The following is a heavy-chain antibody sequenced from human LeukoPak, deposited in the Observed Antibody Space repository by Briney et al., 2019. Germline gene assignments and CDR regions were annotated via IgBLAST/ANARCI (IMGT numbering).Heavy chain of an antibody. CDR2: INRSAST. Sequence: SETLSLTCAVYGGSFSGYYWSWIRQPPGKGLEWIGEINRSASTNYNPSLKSRVTISIDTSKNQFSLKLSSVTAADTAVYYCARRGPPRTMLRGVKSGWFDPWGQGTLVTVSS. V-gene: IGHV4-34*01. CDR3: ARRGPPRTMLRGVKSGWFDP. CDR1: GGSFSGYY. D-gene: IGHD3-10*01. J-gene: IGHJ5*02.